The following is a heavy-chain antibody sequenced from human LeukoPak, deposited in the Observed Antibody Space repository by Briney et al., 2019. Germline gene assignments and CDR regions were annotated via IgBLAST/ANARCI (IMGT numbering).Heavy chain of an antibody. J-gene: IGHJ3*02. CDR2: IWYDGSNK. V-gene: IGHV3-33*01. Sequence: GGSLRLSCAASGFTFSSYGMHWVRQAPGKGLEWVAVIWYDGSNKYYADSVKGRFTIPRDNSKNTLYLQMNSLRAEDTAVYYCARGGDYGDAFDIWGQGTMVTVSS. CDR3: ARGGDYGDAFDI. D-gene: IGHD4-17*01. CDR1: GFTFSSYG.